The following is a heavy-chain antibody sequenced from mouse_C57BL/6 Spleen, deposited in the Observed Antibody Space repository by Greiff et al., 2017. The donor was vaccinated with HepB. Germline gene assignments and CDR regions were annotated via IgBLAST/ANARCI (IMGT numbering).Heavy chain of an antibody. CDR1: GFSLTSYA. J-gene: IGHJ4*01. D-gene: IGHD4-1*01. CDR3: ARKLNSANWDVGAMDY. V-gene: IGHV2-9-1*01. CDR2: IWTGGGT. Sequence: VQVVESGPGLVAPSQSLSITCTVSGFSLTSYAISWVRQPPGKGLEWLGVIWTGGGTNYNSALKSRLSISKDNSKIQVFLKMNSLQTDDTARYYCARKLNSANWDVGAMDYWGQGTSVTVSS.